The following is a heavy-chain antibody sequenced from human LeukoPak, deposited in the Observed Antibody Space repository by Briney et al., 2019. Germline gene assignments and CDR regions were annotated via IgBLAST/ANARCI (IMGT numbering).Heavy chain of an antibody. D-gene: IGHD1-26*01. CDR1: GDSISSSSSY. Sequence: SETLSLTCTVSGDSISSSSSYWGWIRQPPGKGLEWIGSIYYSGSTYYNPSLKSRVTISVDTSKNQFSLKLSSVTAADTAVYYCASQWELPLGWFDPWGQGTLVTVSS. V-gene: IGHV4-39*01. J-gene: IGHJ5*02. CDR2: IYYSGST. CDR3: ASQWELPLGWFDP.